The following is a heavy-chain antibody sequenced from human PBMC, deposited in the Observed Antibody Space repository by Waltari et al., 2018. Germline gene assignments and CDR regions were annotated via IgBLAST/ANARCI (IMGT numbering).Heavy chain of an antibody. D-gene: IGHD2-15*01. CDR2: ITHSVMT. J-gene: IGHJ5*02. V-gene: IGHV4-34*01. Sequence: QVQLQQWGAGLLKSSETLSLTCAVYGGSFSDYSWSWIRQPPGKGLGWIGEITHSVMTNYNPSLKSRVTISADRSKNQFSLKLSSVTAADTAVYYCARGGKVNNWFDPWGQGTLVTVSS. CDR1: GGSFSDYS. CDR3: ARGGKVNNWFDP.